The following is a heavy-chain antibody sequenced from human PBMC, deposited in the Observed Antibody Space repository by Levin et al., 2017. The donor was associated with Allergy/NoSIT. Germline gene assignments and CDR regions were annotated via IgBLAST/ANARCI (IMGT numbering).Heavy chain of an antibody. V-gene: IGHV3-15*01. CDR3: NTGAIENFGFDC. J-gene: IGHJ4*02. CDR2: IKSKTDGGTT. Sequence: GGSLRLSCAASGFTFSNAWMSWVRQAPGKGLEWVGRIKSKTDGGTTDYTAPVKGRFTISRDDSKNTLYLQMNSLKTEDTAVYYCNTGAIENFGFDCWGQGTLVTVSS. D-gene: IGHD2-2*02. CDR1: GFTFSNAW.